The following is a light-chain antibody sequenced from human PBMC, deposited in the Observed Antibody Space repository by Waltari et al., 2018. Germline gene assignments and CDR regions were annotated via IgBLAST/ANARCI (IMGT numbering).Light chain of an antibody. V-gene: IGLV2-8*01. CDR1: STDVGVYNY. CDR2: EVS. J-gene: IGLJ2*01. Sequence: QSALTQPPSASGSPGQSVTISCPGTSTDVGVYNYVSWYQQPPGKAPKPMIYEVSKRPSGVPGRFSGSKSGNTASLTVSGLQAEDEADYYCSSYAGSDNLIFGGGTKLTVL. CDR3: SSYAGSDNLI.